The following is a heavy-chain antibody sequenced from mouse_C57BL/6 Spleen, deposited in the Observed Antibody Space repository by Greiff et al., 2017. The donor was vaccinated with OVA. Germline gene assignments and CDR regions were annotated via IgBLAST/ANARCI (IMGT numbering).Heavy chain of an antibody. CDR2: INPSTGGT. Sequence: VQLQQSGPELVKPGASVKISCKASGYSFTGYYMNWVKQSPEKSLEWIGEINPSTGGTTYNQKFKAKATLTVDKSSSTAYMQLKRLTSEDSAVYYCARRDYYGSGFAYWGQGTLVTVSA. J-gene: IGHJ3*01. CDR3: ARRDYYGSGFAY. D-gene: IGHD1-1*01. V-gene: IGHV1-42*01. CDR1: GYSFTGYY.